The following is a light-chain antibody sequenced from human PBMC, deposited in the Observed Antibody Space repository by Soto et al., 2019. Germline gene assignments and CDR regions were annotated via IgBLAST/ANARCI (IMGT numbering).Light chain of an antibody. CDR1: SSDVGGYNY. Sequence: QSALTQPRSVSGSPGQSVTISCTGTSSDVGGYNYVSWYQQHPGKAPKVMIFDVIMRPSGVPDRFSGSKSGNTASLTISGLQAEDEADYYCCSYAGRYTDVFGTGTKLTVL. CDR2: DVI. J-gene: IGLJ1*01. V-gene: IGLV2-11*01. CDR3: CSYAGRYTDV.